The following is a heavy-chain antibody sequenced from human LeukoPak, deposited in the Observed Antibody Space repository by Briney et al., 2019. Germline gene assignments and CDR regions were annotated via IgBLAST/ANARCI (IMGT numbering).Heavy chain of an antibody. V-gene: IGHV4-39*01. Sequence: PSETLSLTCTVSGGSISSSSYYWGWIRQPPGKGLEWIGSIYYSGSTYYNPSLKSRVTISVDTSKNQFSLKLSSVTAADTAVYYCAHFGVVIILDWGQGTLVTVSS. D-gene: IGHD3-3*01. CDR1: GGSISSSSYY. CDR3: AHFGVVIILD. CDR2: IYYSGST. J-gene: IGHJ4*02.